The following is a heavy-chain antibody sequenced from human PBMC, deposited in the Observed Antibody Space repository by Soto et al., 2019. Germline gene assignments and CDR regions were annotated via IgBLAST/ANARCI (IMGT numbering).Heavy chain of an antibody. D-gene: IGHD5-12*01. CDR3: ASERVAEMATGGYFDN. CDR1: GGTFSDLA. V-gene: IGHV1-69*01. Sequence: QVHLVQSGAEVKKPGSSVKVSCKTFGGTFSDLAFSWVRQAPRQGLEWVGGIIPLFGTPNYAREFQGRVSISADESSNTVYMELRSLRSEDTAVYYCASERVAEMATGGYFDNWGQGTLVTVSS. J-gene: IGHJ4*02. CDR2: IIPLFGTP.